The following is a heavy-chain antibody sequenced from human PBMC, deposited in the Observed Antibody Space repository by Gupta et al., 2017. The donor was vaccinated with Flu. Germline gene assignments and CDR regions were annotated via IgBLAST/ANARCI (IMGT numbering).Heavy chain of an antibody. CDR1: GVSISSSY. J-gene: IGHJ4*02. CDR3: ARDSDVWSGTHDY. CDR2: VHTSGST. Sequence: QVQLEESGPGLLKPSETLSLTCTVSGVSISSSYWSWIRQSAGKGLEWIGRVHTSGSTNFNPSLKSRVTMSVDTSKSQFSLKLSSVTAADTAVYYCARDSDVWSGTHDYWGQGILVTVSS. V-gene: IGHV4-4*07. D-gene: IGHD3-3*01.